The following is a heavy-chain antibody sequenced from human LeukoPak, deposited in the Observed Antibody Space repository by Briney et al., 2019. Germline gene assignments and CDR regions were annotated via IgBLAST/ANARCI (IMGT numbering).Heavy chain of an antibody. D-gene: IGHD6-13*01. V-gene: IGHV3-43*01. CDR1: GFTFDDYT. Sequence: GGSLRLSCAASGFTFDDYTMHWVRQAPGKGLEWVSLISWDGGSTYYADSVKGRFTISRDNSKNSLYLQMNSLRTEDTALYYCAKQQQLVRVGYYYYYMDVWGKGTTVTVSS. J-gene: IGHJ6*03. CDR2: ISWDGGST. CDR3: AKQQQLVRVGYYYYYMDV.